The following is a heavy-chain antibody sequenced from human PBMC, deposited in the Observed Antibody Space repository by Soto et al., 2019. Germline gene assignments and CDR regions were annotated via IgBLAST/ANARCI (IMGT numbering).Heavy chain of an antibody. Sequence: GASVTVSCKASVYTCTGYYIHWVRQAPGQGLEWMGWINPNSGGTNYAQKFQGWVTMTRDTSISTAYMELTRLRSDDTAVYYCARAGYGDYVRAFDIWGHGTMVTVSS. D-gene: IGHD4-17*01. J-gene: IGHJ3*02. CDR3: ARAGYGDYVRAFDI. CDR2: INPNSGGT. V-gene: IGHV1-2*04. CDR1: VYTCTGYY.